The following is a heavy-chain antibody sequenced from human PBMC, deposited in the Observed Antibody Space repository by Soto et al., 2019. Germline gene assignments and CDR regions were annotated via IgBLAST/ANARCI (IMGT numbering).Heavy chain of an antibody. CDR3: AGQGYTYGYDY. J-gene: IGHJ4*02. D-gene: IGHD5-18*01. CDR2: IYPGDSDT. Sequence: GXSLKISCQGSGNSFTTYWIAWVRQMPGKCLHWMGIIYPGDSDTRYSPSFQGQVTISADKSISTVYLQWSSLKASDTAMYYCAGQGYTYGYDYWGLGTQVTVSS. CDR1: GNSFTTYW. V-gene: IGHV5-51*01.